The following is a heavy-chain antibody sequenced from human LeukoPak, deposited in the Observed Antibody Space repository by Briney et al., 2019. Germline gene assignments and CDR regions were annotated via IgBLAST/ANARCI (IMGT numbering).Heavy chain of an antibody. V-gene: IGHV3-48*02. CDR1: GFSVSSNY. D-gene: IGHD1-1*01. CDR2: ISGSSSTT. J-gene: IGHJ6*02. CDR3: ARDRGGTFSGYGMDV. Sequence: SGGSLRLSCAASGFSVSSNYMSWVRQAPGKGLEWVSYISGSSSTTHFADSVKGRFTISRDNAKNSLYLEMNTLRDEDTAVYYCARDRGGTFSGYGMDVWGQGTTVTVSS.